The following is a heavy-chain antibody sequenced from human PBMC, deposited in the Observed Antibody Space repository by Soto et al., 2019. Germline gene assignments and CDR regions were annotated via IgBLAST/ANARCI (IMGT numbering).Heavy chain of an antibody. CDR1: GGSISSGGYY. D-gene: IGHD3-22*01. CDR2: IYYSGST. J-gene: IGHJ4*02. CDR3: ARGQRKIGVVKDYYFDY. Sequence: TLSLTCTVSGGSISSGGYYWSWIRQHPGKGLEWIGYIYYSGSTYYNPSLKSRVTISVDTSKNQFSLKLSSVTAADTAVYYCARGQRKIGVVKDYYFDYWGQGTLVTVSS. V-gene: IGHV4-31*03.